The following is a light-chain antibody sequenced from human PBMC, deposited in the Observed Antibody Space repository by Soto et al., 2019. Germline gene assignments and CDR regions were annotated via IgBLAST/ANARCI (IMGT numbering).Light chain of an antibody. J-gene: IGKJ1*01. CDR1: RSISSY. CDR3: QQSYSLPLTWT. V-gene: IGKV1-39*01. CDR2: AAS. Sequence: DIPMTQSPSSLSASVGDRITITCRASRSISSYLNWYQQKPGKAPKLLIYAASSLQSGVPSRFSGSGSGTEFTLTISSLQPEDFATYYCQQSYSLPLTWTFGQGTKVEIK.